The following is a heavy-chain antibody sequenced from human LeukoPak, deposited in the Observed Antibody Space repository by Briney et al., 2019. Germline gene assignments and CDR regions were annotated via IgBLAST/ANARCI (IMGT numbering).Heavy chain of an antibody. D-gene: IGHD3-22*01. CDR1: GGSFSGYY. Sequence: SETLSLTCAVYGGSFSGYYWSWIRQPPGKGLEWIGEINHSGSTNYNPSLKSRVTISVDTSKKQFYLKLSSVTAADTAVYYCARRGHNRYYYDSSGYHKAFDIWGQGTMVTVSS. V-gene: IGHV4-34*01. CDR3: ARRGHNRYYYDSSGYHKAFDI. J-gene: IGHJ3*02. CDR2: INHSGST.